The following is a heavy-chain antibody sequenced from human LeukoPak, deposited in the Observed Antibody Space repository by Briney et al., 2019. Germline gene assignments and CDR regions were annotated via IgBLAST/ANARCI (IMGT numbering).Heavy chain of an antibody. V-gene: IGHV4-59*08. CDR1: GGSISVYY. CDR3: ARHSKYYYDSSGSYVGYFQH. D-gene: IGHD3-22*01. Sequence: LSETVSLTCTVSGGSISVYYWSWIRQPPGKELEWIGYIYYSGSTNYNPSLKSRVTISVDTSKNQFSLKLSSVTAADTAVYYCARHSKYYYDSSGSYVGYFQHWGQGTLGTVSS. CDR2: IYYSGST. J-gene: IGHJ1*01.